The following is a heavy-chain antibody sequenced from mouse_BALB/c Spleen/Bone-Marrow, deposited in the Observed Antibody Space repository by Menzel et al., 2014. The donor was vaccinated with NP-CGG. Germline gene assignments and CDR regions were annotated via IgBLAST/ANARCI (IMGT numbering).Heavy chain of an antibody. CDR2: IYPGDGDT. V-gene: IGHV1-80*01. CDR1: GYAFSVYW. J-gene: IGHJ2*01. Sequence: QVQLQQSGAELVRPGSSVKISCKASGYAFSVYWMNWVKQRPGQGLEWIGQIYPGDGDTNYNGKFKGRATLTADKSSNTAYMQLSSLTSEDSAVYFCARGGISVDSWGQGTTLTVSS. CDR3: ARGGISVDS.